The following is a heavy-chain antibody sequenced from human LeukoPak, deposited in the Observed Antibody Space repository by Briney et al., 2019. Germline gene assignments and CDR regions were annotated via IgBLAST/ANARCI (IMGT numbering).Heavy chain of an antibody. CDR2: IGTGSRSM. J-gene: IGHJ3*02. CDR3: ARDVAAGAFDI. Sequence: GGSLRLSCAASGFSFSDYSMNWVRQAPGKGLEWVSSIGTGSRSMYYADSVKGRLTISRDNAKNSLYLQMNSLRAGDTAVYYCARDVAAGAFDIWAKGQWSPSLQ. V-gene: IGHV3-21*01. D-gene: IGHD6-13*01. CDR1: GFSFSDYS.